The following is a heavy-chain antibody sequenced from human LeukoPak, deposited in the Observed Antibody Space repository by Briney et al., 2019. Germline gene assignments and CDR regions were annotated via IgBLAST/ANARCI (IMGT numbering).Heavy chain of an antibody. D-gene: IGHD6-6*01. CDR3: ARSSIAALLDY. CDR2: IYYSGST. CDR1: GGSISSHY. Sequence: TSETLSLTCTVSGGSISSHYWSWIRQPPGKGLEWIGYIYYSGSTNYNPSLKSRVTISVDTSKNQFSLKLSSVTAADTAVYYCARSSIAALLDYWGQGTLVTVSS. J-gene: IGHJ4*02. V-gene: IGHV4-59*08.